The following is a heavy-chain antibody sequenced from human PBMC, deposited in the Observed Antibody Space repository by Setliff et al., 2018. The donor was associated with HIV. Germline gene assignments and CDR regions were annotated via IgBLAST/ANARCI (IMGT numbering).Heavy chain of an antibody. Sequence: PSETLSLTCVVSGYSISSNDWWGWIRQSPGKGLEWIGYIYYSGSIYYNPSLKSRVTMSVDTSTNQFSLKLSSVTAVATAVYYCAKKGNGDYHFDYWGQGTLVTVSS. CDR3: AKKGNGDYHFDY. V-gene: IGHV4-28*05. J-gene: IGHJ4*02. CDR1: GYSISSNDW. D-gene: IGHD4-17*01. CDR2: IYYSGSI.